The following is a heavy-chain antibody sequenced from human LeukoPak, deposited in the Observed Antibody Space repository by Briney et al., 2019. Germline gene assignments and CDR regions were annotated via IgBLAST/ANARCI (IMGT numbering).Heavy chain of an antibody. Sequence: SETLSLTCTVSGGSISSYYWSWIRQPPGKGLEWIGYIYHSGSSYYNPSLKSRVTISVDTPKNQFSLKLRSVTAADTAVYYCARQLFHCGDTTCYMNWFDPWGQGTLVTVSS. CDR3: ARQLFHCGDTTCYMNWFDP. CDR1: GGSISSYY. J-gene: IGHJ5*02. CDR2: IYHSGSS. D-gene: IGHD2-2*02. V-gene: IGHV4-59*08.